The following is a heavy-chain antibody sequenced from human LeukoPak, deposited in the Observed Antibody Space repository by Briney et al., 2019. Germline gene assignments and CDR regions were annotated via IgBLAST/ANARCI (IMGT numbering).Heavy chain of an antibody. V-gene: IGHV1-2*06. CDR2: INPNSAVI. CDR3: ARGEYSSGQDMDV. J-gene: IGHJ6*03. D-gene: IGHD6-19*01. Sequence: VASVKVSCKASGYTFTGYYIHWVRQAPGQGLEWMGRINPNSAVINYAQKFQGRVTMTRDTSISTAYMEVSSLRSDDTAVYYCARGEYSSGQDMDVWGKGTTVTVSS. CDR1: GYTFTGYY.